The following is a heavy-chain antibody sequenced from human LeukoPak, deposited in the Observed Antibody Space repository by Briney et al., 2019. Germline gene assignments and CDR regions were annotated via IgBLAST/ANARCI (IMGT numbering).Heavy chain of an antibody. Sequence: PGGSLLKTCAACGFTVSSHYMNWVRQVPGKGLEWVSVIYSSGSTYYADSVNGRFTISRDYSKNTLNLQMDSLRAEDTAVYYCARENVVRGLISGLDVWGAGTTVTVSS. CDR3: ARENVVRGLISGLDV. V-gene: IGHV3-53*01. J-gene: IGHJ6*04. CDR2: IYSSGST. CDR1: GFTVSSHY. D-gene: IGHD3-10*01.